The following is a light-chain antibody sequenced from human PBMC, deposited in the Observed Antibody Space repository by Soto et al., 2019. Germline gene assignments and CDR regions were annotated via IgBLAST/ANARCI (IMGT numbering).Light chain of an antibody. Sequence: EIVLTQSPDTVSVSPGERVTLSCRASQNIFSNYLAWYQQKPGQAPRLLIYGASTGATGIADRFSGGGSGTDFTLTISRLEPEDFAVYHCQQYGRSWTFGQGTKVDI. V-gene: IGKV3-20*01. CDR3: QQYGRSWT. CDR1: QNIFSNY. J-gene: IGKJ1*01. CDR2: GAS.